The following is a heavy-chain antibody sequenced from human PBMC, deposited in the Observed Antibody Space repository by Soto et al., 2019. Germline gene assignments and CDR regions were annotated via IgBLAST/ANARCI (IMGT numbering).Heavy chain of an antibody. D-gene: IGHD3-10*01. V-gene: IGHV3-23*01. CDR3: AKGRTITMVRGVLNWYFDL. J-gene: IGHJ2*01. CDR2: ISGSGGST. Sequence: EVQLLESGGGLVQPGGSLRLSCAASGFTFSSYAMSWVRQAPGKGLEWVSAISGSGGSTYYADSVKGRFTISRDNSKNTLYLQMNSLRAEDTAVYYCAKGRTITMVRGVLNWYFDLWGRGTLVTVSS. CDR1: GFTFSSYA.